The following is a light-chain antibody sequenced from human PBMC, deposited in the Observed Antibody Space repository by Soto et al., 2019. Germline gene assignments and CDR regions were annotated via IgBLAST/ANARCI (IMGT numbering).Light chain of an antibody. CDR2: DVS. CDR3: CSYAGSYTLV. V-gene: IGLV2-14*03. CDR1: SSDVGAFNY. J-gene: IGLJ1*01. Sequence: QSVLTQPASVSGSPGQAITISCSGTSSDVGAFNYVSWYQQHPGKAPKLMIYDVSNRPSGVSNRFSGSKSGNTASLTISGLQAEDEADYYCCSYAGSYTLVFGTGTKVTVL.